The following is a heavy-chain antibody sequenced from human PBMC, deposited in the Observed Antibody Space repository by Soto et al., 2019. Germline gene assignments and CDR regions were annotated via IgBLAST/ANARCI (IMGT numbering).Heavy chain of an antibody. CDR3: ARKGGYSYGHTHLAEYYYYYGMDV. CDR1: GYTFTSYY. D-gene: IGHD5-18*01. Sequence: GASVKVSCKASGYTFTSYYMHWVRQAPGQGLEWMGIINPSGGSTSYAQKFQGRVTMTRDTSTSTVYMELSSLRSEDTAVYYCARKGGYSYGHTHLAEYYYYYGMDVWGQGTTVTVSS. CDR2: INPSGGST. V-gene: IGHV1-46*01. J-gene: IGHJ6*02.